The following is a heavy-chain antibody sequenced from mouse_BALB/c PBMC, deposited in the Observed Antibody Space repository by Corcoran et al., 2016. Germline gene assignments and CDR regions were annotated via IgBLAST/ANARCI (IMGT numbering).Heavy chain of an antibody. Sequence: QIQLVQSGPELKKPGETVKISCKASGYTFTNYGMNWVKQAPGKGLKWMGWINTYTGEPTYADDFKGRFAFSLETSASTAYLQINNLKNEDTATYFCARTYYDYAPWFAYWGQGTLVTVSA. CDR2: INTYTGEP. J-gene: IGHJ3*01. CDR1: GYTFTNYG. V-gene: IGHV9-3-1*01. CDR3: ARTYYDYAPWFAY. D-gene: IGHD2-4*01.